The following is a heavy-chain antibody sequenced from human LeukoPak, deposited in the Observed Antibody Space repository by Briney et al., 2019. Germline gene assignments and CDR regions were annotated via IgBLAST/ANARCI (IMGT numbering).Heavy chain of an antibody. J-gene: IGHJ4*02. D-gene: IGHD3-16*01. CDR2: ITSSSSYI. V-gene: IGHV3-21*01. Sequence: PGRSLRLSCAASGFTFSSYGMHWVRQAPGKGLEWVSSITSSSSYIYYADSVKGRFTISRDNAKNSLYLQMNSLRAEDTAVYYCARGGDKPYFDYWGQGTLVTVSS. CDR1: GFTFSSYG. CDR3: ARGGDKPYFDY.